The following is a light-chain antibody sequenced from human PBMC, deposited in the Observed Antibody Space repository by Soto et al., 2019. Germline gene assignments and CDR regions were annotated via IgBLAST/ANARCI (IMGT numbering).Light chain of an antibody. V-gene: IGKV3-20*01. CDR2: GAS. Sequence: EIVLTQSPGTLSLSPGERATLSCRASQSVSSSYLAWYQQKPGQAHRLLIYGASSRATGIPDRFSGSGSGTYVTLTISRLEPEDFAVYYCQQYGSSPRTFGQGTKVEIK. J-gene: IGKJ1*01. CDR3: QQYGSSPRT. CDR1: QSVSSSY.